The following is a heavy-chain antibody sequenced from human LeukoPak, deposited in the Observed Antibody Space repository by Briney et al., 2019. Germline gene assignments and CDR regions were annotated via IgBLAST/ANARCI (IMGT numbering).Heavy chain of an antibody. CDR3: ARETYYYDSSTYFRATDY. Sequence: GGSLRLSCAASGFTFSSYAMGWVRQAPGKGLEWVSAISGSGGSTYYADSVKGRFTISRDNAKNSLYLQMNSLRAEDTAVYYCARETYYYDSSTYFRATDYWGQGTLVTVSS. J-gene: IGHJ4*02. D-gene: IGHD3-22*01. V-gene: IGHV3-23*01. CDR1: GFTFSSYA. CDR2: ISGSGGST.